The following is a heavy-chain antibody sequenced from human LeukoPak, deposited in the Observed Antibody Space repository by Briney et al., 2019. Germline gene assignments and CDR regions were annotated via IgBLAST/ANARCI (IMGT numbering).Heavy chain of an antibody. D-gene: IGHD6-19*01. CDR1: GYTFTSYY. CDR2: IIPIFGTA. J-gene: IGHJ4*02. CDR3: ARGIGWTEYYFDY. Sequence: GASVKVSCKASGYTFTSYYMHWVRQAPGQGLEWMGGIIPIFGTANYAQKFQGRVTITTDESTSTAYMELSSLRSEDTAVDYCARGIGWTEYYFDYWGQGTLVTVSS. V-gene: IGHV1-69*05.